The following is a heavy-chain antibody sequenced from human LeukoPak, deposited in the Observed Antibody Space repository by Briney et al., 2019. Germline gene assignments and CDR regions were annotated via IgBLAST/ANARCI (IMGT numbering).Heavy chain of an antibody. CDR1: GGSFSGYY. V-gene: IGHV4-34*01. D-gene: IGHD3-10*01. Sequence: SETLSLTCAVSGGSFSGYYWSWIRQPPGKGLEWIGEINHSGSTNYNPSLKSRVTISVDTSKNQFSLKLSSVTAADTAVYYCARARRVRGVISPFMDVWGQGTTVTVSS. J-gene: IGHJ6*02. CDR3: ARARRVRGVISPFMDV. CDR2: INHSGST.